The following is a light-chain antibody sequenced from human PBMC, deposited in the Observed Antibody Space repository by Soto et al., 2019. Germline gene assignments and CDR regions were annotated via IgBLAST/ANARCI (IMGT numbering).Light chain of an antibody. CDR1: STDVGAYYV. Sequence: QSVLTQPPSASGAPGQTVTISCTGTSTDVGAYYVVSWYHQHSGKAPKLLIFEVTKRPSGVPDRFSGSKSGTTASLTVSGLQADDDGDYYRCSYASLNSVVFGGGTKVTVL. CDR2: EVT. V-gene: IGLV2-8*01. J-gene: IGLJ2*01. CDR3: CSYASLNSVV.